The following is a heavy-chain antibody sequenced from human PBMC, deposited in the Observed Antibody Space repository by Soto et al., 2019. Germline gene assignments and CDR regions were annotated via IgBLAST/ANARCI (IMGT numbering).Heavy chain of an antibody. Sequence: SETLSLTCAVYGGSFSGYYWSWIRRPPGKGLEWIGEINHSGSTNYNPSLKSRVTISVDTSKNQFSLKLSSVTAADTAVYYCARAKRHITMVRGVRYYFDYWGQGTLVTVSS. D-gene: IGHD3-10*01. V-gene: IGHV4-34*01. CDR1: GGSFSGYY. CDR2: INHSGST. J-gene: IGHJ4*02. CDR3: ARAKRHITMVRGVRYYFDY.